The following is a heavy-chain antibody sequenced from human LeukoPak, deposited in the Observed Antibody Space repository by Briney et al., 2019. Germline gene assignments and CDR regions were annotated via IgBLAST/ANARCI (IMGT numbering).Heavy chain of an antibody. Sequence: SGPTVVKPTQTLTLTCTFSGLSLSTFGVGVVWIRQPPGKALEWLGVTYWNGDKRYNPSLKNRLTITKDTSRNQEVLTMTNMDPVDTGTYYCGHRRESFDFHGVDVWGQGTTVTVSS. V-gene: IGHV2-5*01. CDR3: GHRRESFDFHGVDV. CDR1: GLSLSTFGVG. J-gene: IGHJ6*02. CDR2: TYWNGDK.